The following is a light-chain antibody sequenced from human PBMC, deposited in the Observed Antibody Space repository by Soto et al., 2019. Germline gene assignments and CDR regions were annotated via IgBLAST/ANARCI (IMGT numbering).Light chain of an antibody. CDR2: GAS. V-gene: IGKV3-15*01. CDR1: QSVSSN. Sequence: IVMTQSPATLSVSPGERATLSCRASQSVSSNLAGYQQTPGQAPRLLIYGASTRATGIQARFSGSGSGTEFTLTISSLQSEDFAVYSCQQYNNWPPWTFGQGTKVDIK. CDR3: QQYNNWPPWT. J-gene: IGKJ1*01.